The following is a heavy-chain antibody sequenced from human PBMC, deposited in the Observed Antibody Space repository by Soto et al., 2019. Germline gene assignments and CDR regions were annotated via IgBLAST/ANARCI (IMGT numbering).Heavy chain of an antibody. D-gene: IGHD6-19*01. CDR3: ARGREQWLVDAFDI. CDR2: INHSGST. V-gene: IGHV4-34*01. CDR1: GGSFSGYY. Sequence: TSETLSLTCGVYGGSFSGYYWNWIRQPPGKGLEWIGEINHSGSTKYNPSLKSRVTISVDTSKNQFSLKVRSVTAAETAVYYCARGREQWLVDAFDIWGQGTMVTVSS. J-gene: IGHJ3*02.